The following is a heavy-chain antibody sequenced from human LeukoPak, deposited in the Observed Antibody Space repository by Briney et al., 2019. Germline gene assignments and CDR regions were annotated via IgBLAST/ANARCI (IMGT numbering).Heavy chain of an antibody. Sequence: SETLSLTCTVSGGSISSYYWSWIRQPAGKGLEWIGRIYTSGSTNYNPSLKSRVTMSVDTSKNQFSLKLSSVTAADTAVYYCASGRGSSSWSLRYYYYYMDVWGKGTTVTVSS. V-gene: IGHV4-4*07. CDR2: IYTSGST. D-gene: IGHD6-13*01. CDR1: GGSISSYY. J-gene: IGHJ6*03. CDR3: ASGRGSSSWSLRYYYYYMDV.